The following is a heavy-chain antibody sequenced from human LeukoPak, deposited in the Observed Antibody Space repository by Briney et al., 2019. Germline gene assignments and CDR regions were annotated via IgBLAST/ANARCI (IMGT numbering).Heavy chain of an antibody. CDR3: AKGGLATLAS. V-gene: IGHV3-23*01. CDR1: GFPFTTHA. J-gene: IGHJ5*02. CDR2: ISGSGSST. D-gene: IGHD3-22*01. Sequence: GGSLRLSCAASGFPFTTHAMTWVRQALGKGLEWVSAISGSGSSTYYADSVKGRFTITRDNSKNTLYLQMNSLRAEDTAVYYCAKGGLATLASWGQGALVTVSS.